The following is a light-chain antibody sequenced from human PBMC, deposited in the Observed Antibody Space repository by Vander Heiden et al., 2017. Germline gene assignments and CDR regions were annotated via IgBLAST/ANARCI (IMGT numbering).Light chain of an antibody. J-gene: IGLJ2*01. CDR1: SSNIGSNT. V-gene: IGLV1-44*01. CDR2: SNN. CDR3: AAWDDSLNGVV. Sequence: GQRVTISCSGSSSNIGSNTVNWYQQLPGTAPKLLIYSNNKRHSGVPDRFSGSKSGTSASLAISGLQSEEEADYYCAAWDDSLNGVVFGGGTKLTVL.